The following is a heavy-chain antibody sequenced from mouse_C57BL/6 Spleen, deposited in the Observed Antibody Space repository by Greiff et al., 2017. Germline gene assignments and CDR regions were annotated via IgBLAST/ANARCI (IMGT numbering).Heavy chain of an antibody. J-gene: IGHJ4*01. CDR3: VRRGYYGSRTYYYAMDY. D-gene: IGHD1-1*01. Sequence: VKDRFTISRDDSESMLYLQMNNLKTEDTAMYYCVRRGYYGSRTYYYAMDYWGQGTSVTVSS. V-gene: IGHV10-1*01.